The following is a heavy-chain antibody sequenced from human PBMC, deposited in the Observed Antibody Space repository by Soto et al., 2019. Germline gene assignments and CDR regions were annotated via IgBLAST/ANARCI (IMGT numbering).Heavy chain of an antibody. V-gene: IGHV3-66*01. CDR3: GREYSGYDYNYYYYYYMDV. CDR1: GFTVSSNY. D-gene: IGHD5-12*01. J-gene: IGHJ6*03. Sequence: GGSLRLSCAASGFTVSSNYMSWVRQAPGKGLEWVSVIYSGGSTYYADSVKGRFTISRDNSKNTLYLQMNSLRAEDTAVYYCGREYSGYDYNYYYYYYMDVWGKGTTVTVSS. CDR2: IYSGGST.